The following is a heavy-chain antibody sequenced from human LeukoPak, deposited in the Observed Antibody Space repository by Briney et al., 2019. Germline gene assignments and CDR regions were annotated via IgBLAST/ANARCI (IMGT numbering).Heavy chain of an antibody. CDR3: ARPRSPSWFGDH. CDR2: INHSGST. V-gene: IGHV4-34*01. CDR1: GGSFSGYY. D-gene: IGHD3-10*01. J-gene: IGHJ4*02. Sequence: SETLSLTCAVYGGSFSGYYWSWIRQPPGKGLEWIGEINHSGSTNYNPSLKSRVTISVDTSKNQFSLKLSSVTAADTAVYYCARPRSPSWFGDHWGQGTLVTVSS.